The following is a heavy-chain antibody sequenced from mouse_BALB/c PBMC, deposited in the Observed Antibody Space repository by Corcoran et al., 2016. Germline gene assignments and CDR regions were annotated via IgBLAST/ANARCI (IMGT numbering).Heavy chain of an antibody. CDR1: GYTFTNYG. J-gene: IGHJ4*01. V-gene: IGHV9-3-1*01. CDR3: ARRGSSYAMDY. CDR2: INTYTGEP. Sequence: QIQLVQSGPELKKPGETVKISCKASGYTFTNYGMNWVKQAPGKGLKWMGWINTYTGEPTYADDFKGRFAFSLETSASTAYLQINNLKNEDTATYFWARRGSSYAMDYWGQGTSGTVSS. D-gene: IGHD1-1*01.